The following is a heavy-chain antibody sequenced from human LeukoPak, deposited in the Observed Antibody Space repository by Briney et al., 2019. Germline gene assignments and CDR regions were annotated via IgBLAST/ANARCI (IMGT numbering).Heavy chain of an antibody. CDR2: ISSSSSTI. CDR1: GFTFSSYS. V-gene: IGHV3-48*01. J-gene: IGHJ3*02. Sequence: GGSLRLSCAASGFTFSSYSMNWVRQAPGKGLEWVSYISSSSSTIYYADSVKGRFTISRDNAKNSLYLQMNSLRAEDTAVYYCARDRTSVRFLDQRDAFDIWGQGTMVTVSS. D-gene: IGHD3-3*01. CDR3: ARDRTSVRFLDQRDAFDI.